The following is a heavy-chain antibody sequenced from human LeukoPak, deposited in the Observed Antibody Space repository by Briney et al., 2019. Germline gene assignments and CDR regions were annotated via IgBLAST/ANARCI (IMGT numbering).Heavy chain of an antibody. J-gene: IGHJ4*02. CDR3: ARHIVVPAAPFDY. CDR1: GGSFSGYY. Sequence: SETPSLTCAVYGGSFSGYYWSWIRQPPGKGLEWIWEINHSGSTNYNPSLKSRVTISVDTSKNQFSLKLSSVTAADTAVYYCARHIVVPAAPFDYWGQGTLVTVSS. CDR2: INHSGST. D-gene: IGHD2-2*01. V-gene: IGHV4-34*01.